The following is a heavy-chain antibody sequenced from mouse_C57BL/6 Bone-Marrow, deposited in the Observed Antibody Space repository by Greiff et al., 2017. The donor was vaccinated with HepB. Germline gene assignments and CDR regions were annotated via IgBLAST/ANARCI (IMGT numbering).Heavy chain of an antibody. CDR1: GYAFSSSW. Sequence: QVQLKQSGPELVKPGASVKISCKASGYAFSSSWMNWVKQRPGKGLEWIGRIYPGDGDTNYNGKFKGKATLTADKSSSTAYMQLSSLTSEDSAVYFCARGPFITTVVATGYFDYWGQGTTLTVSS. V-gene: IGHV1-82*01. CDR3: ARGPFITTVVATGYFDY. CDR2: IYPGDGDT. D-gene: IGHD1-1*01. J-gene: IGHJ2*01.